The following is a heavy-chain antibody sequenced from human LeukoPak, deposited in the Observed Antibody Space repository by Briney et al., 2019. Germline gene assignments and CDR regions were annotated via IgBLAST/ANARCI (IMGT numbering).Heavy chain of an antibody. D-gene: IGHD6-13*01. CDR2: ISSSSSYI. CDR1: GFTLSSYS. Sequence: GGSLRLSCAASGFTLSSYSMNWVRQAPGKGLEWVSSISSSSSYIYYADSVKGRFTICRDNAKNSLYLQMNSLRAEDTAVYYCAREGIAAAGTVDYWGQGTLVTVSS. CDR3: AREGIAAAGTVDY. J-gene: IGHJ4*02. V-gene: IGHV3-21*01.